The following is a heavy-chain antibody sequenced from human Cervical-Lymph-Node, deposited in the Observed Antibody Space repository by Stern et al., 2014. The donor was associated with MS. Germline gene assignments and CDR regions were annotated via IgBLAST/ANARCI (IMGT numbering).Heavy chain of an antibody. CDR1: GFTFSYYG. CDR3: ARDSRDYLNYYGLDV. Sequence: ESGGGVVQPGRSLRLACATSGFTFSYYGMAWVRQAPGKGLEWGALLWYEENKTYYTDSVKGRFTISRDTSKNTLYLQMDNLRAEDTAVYYCARDSRDYLNYYGLDVWGQGTTVTVS. D-gene: IGHD4-17*01. V-gene: IGHV3-33*01. CDR2: LWYEENKT. J-gene: IGHJ6*02.